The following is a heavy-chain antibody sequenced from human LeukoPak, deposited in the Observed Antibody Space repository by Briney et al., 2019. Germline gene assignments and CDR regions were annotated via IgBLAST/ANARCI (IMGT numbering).Heavy chain of an antibody. CDR2: IYYSGST. Sequence: SETLSLTCTVSGGSISSSSYYWGWIRQPPGKGLEWIGSIYYSGSTYYNPSLKSRVTISVDTSKNQFSLKLSSVTAADTAVYYCARRVEDSSGYYYRTPFDPWGQGTLVTVSS. CDR3: ARRVEDSSGYYYRTPFDP. D-gene: IGHD3-22*01. J-gene: IGHJ5*02. CDR1: GGSISSSSYY. V-gene: IGHV4-39*01.